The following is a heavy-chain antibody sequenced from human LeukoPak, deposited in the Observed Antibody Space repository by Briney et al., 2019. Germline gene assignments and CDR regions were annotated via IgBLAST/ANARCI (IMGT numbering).Heavy chain of an antibody. V-gene: IGHV3-49*04. CDR2: IRSKACGATT. J-gene: IGHJ6*02. CDR3: TRGPILLWIHNGMDV. CDR1: GFIFGDHA. Sequence: GGSLRLSCIASGFIFGDHAMSWVRQAPGKGLEWVGFIRSKACGATTEYAASVKGRFTISRDDSKGIAYLQMNNLNTEDTALYYCTRGPILLWIHNGMDVWGHGTTVTVSS. D-gene: IGHD3-10*01.